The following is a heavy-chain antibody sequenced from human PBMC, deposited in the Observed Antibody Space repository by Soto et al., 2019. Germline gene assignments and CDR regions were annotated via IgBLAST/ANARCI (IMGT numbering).Heavy chain of an antibody. Sequence: SETLSLTCAVSGDSIIGIYHWGWIRQPPGRGLEWIGSTFVTGSTFYNPSLKSRVTVSVDTSKNQFSLRLTSVTAADTAVYYCARHVVVTNDGGHYFDYWGPGTLVTVSS. CDR1: GDSIIGIYH. CDR2: TFVTGST. J-gene: IGHJ4*02. CDR3: ARHVVVTNDGGHYFDY. D-gene: IGHD2-21*02. V-gene: IGHV4-39*01.